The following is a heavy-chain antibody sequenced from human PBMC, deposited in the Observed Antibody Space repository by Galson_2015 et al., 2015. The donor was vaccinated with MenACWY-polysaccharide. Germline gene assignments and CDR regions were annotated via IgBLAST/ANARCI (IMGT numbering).Heavy chain of an antibody. CDR3: ARDRVDAVVIYDHTMFDS. CDR1: GFTFSNHW. J-gene: IGHJ4*02. Sequence: SLRLSCAASGFTFSNHWMHWVRQAPGEGRVWVSRINPDATIINYADSVKGRFAIPRDNARDTLYLEMNSLRAEDTGVYFCARDRVDAVVIYDHTMFDSWGQGALVTVSS. D-gene: IGHD5-18*01. V-gene: IGHV3-74*01. CDR2: INPDATII.